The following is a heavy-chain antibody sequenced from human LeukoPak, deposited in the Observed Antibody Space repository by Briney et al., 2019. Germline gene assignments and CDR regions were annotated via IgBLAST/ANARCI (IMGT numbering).Heavy chain of an antibody. D-gene: IGHD4-23*01. CDR2: VSSSSSHI. Sequence: GGSLRLSCAASGFTFSSYGINWVRQAPGKGLEWVSYVSSSSSHIYYADSVKGRFTISRDNAQNSLYLQMNSLRAEDTAVYYCARAVTAGEYFYYYYMDVWGKGTTVTVSS. J-gene: IGHJ6*03. V-gene: IGHV3-21*05. CDR1: GFTFSSYG. CDR3: ARAVTAGEYFYYYYMDV.